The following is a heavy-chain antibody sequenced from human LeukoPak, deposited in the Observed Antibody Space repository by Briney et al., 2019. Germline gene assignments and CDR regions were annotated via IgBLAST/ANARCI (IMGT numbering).Heavy chain of an antibody. V-gene: IGHV4-34*01. J-gene: IGHJ4*02. CDR1: GGSFSGYY. Sequence: SETLSLTCAVYGGSFSGYYWSWIRQPPGKGLEWIGEINHSGNTNYNPSLKSRVTISVDTSKNQFSLKLSSVTAADTAVYYCARHGGRTYYFDYWGQGTLVTVSS. CDR2: INHSGNT. D-gene: IGHD2-15*01. CDR3: ARHGGRTYYFDY.